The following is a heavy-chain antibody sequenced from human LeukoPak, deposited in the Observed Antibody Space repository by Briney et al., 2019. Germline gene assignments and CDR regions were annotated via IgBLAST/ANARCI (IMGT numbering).Heavy chain of an antibody. J-gene: IGHJ4*02. CDR1: GVSVNGYY. CDR2: IHYSGNT. CDR3: ARLRRDGYNELLDY. Sequence: PSETLSLTCTVSGVSVNGYYWSWIRQPPGKGLEWIGYIHYSGNTNYNPSLKSRVTISVDTSKSHFTLRLFSVTAADTAVYYCARLRRDGYNELLDYWGQGTLVTVPS. D-gene: IGHD5-24*01. V-gene: IGHV4-59*02.